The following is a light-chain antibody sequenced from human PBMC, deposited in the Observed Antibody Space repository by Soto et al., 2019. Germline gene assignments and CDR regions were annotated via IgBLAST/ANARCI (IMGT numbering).Light chain of an antibody. V-gene: IGKV3-11*01. CDR3: QQRSNWPKT. CDR1: QSVDRY. Sequence: EIVLSQSPATLSLSPGERAALSCRASQSVDRYLAWYQQKPGQAPRLLIYDASNRATGIPARFSGSGSGTDFTLTISSLEPEDFAVYYCQQRSNWPKTFGGGTKVEI. CDR2: DAS. J-gene: IGKJ4*01.